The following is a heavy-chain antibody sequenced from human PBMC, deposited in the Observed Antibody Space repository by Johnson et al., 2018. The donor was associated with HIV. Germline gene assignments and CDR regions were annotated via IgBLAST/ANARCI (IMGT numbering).Heavy chain of an antibody. J-gene: IGHJ3*02. Sequence: VQLVESGGGLVQPGGSLRRSCAASGFTVSSNYMSWVRQAPGKGLEWVSVIYSGSNTYYADSAKGRFTISRDNSKNTLYLQMNSLRAEDTAVYYCAKVKLELRYGAFDIWGQGTMVTVSS. CDR1: GFTVSSNY. CDR2: IYSGSNT. V-gene: IGHV3-66*02. D-gene: IGHD1-7*01. CDR3: AKVKLELRYGAFDI.